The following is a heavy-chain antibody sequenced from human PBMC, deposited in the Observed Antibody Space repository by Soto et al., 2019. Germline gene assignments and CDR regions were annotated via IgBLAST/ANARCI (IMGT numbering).Heavy chain of an antibody. CDR1: GFTFSDYY. CDR3: VRSGDNYNLLDY. CDR2: SSNSGSFT. V-gene: IGHV3-11*06. J-gene: IGHJ4*02. Sequence: GGSLRLSCAASGFTFSDYYMSWIRQAPGKGLEWIGYSSNSGSFTRYADSVKGRFSISRDNAKNSLYLQMNSLRGEDTAIYYCVRSGDNYNLLDYWAREPRSPSPQ. D-gene: IGHD1-1*01.